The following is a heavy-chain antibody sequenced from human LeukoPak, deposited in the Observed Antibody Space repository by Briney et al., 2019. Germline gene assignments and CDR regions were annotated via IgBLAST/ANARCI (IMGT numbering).Heavy chain of an antibody. CDR2: IWYDGSNK. D-gene: IGHD4-11*01. J-gene: IGHJ6*02. V-gene: IGHV3-33*01. CDR1: GFXFSSNG. CDR3: ARPYYSNYYYYGMDV. Sequence: GGSLRPSCAASGFXFSSNGIHWVRQAPGKGLEWVGIIWYDGSNKYYADSVKGRFTISRDNSKNTLYLQMNSLRVEDTAVYYCARPYYSNYYYYGMDVWGQGTTVTVSS.